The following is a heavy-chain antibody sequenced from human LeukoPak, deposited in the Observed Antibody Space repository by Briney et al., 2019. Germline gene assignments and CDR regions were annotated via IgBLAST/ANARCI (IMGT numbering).Heavy chain of an antibody. CDR1: GFTFSSYN. CDR3: ARDQGGGHTYYFDY. CDR2: ISSSSSTI. Sequence: AGGSLRLSCAASGFTFSSYNMNWVRQAPGKGLEWVSYISSSSSTIYYADSVKGRFTISRDNAKNSLYLQMNSLRAEDTAVYYCARDQGGGHTYYFDYWGQGTLVTVAS. V-gene: IGHV3-48*01. D-gene: IGHD2-15*01. J-gene: IGHJ4*02.